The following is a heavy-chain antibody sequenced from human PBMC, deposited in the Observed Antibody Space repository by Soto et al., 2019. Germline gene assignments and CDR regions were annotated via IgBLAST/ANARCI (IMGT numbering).Heavy chain of an antibody. CDR1: GFTFRNYD. CDR2: ISAAGDP. CDR3: ARTDRDFSGLDV. V-gene: IGHV3-13*05. J-gene: IGHJ6*02. Sequence: EVQLVESGGGLVQPGGSLRLSCEASGFTFRNYDMHWVRQGTGKGLEWVSGISAAGDPDYADSVEGRFTISRENAQNSFFLQMNSLRVCDPAVYYFARTDRDFSGLDVWGQGTTVIVSS.